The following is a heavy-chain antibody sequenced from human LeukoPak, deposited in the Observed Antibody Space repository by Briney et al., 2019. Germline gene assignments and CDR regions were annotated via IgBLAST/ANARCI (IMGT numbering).Heavy chain of an antibody. V-gene: IGHV1-46*01. D-gene: IGHD5-24*01. J-gene: IGHJ4*02. CDR3: ARVDNSPTPLQWHFDY. Sequence: ASVKVSCKASGYTFTSYYMHWVRQAPGQGLEWMGIINPSGGSTSYAQKFQGRVTMTRDTSTSTVYMELSRLRSEDTAVYYCARVDNSPTPLQWHFDYWGQGTLVTVSS. CDR2: INPSGGST. CDR1: GYTFTSYY.